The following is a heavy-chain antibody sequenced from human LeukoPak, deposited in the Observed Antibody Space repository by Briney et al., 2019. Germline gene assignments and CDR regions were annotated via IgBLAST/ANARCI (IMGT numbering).Heavy chain of an antibody. D-gene: IGHD2-15*01. Sequence: GASVKVSCKASGYTFTSYYMHWVRQAPGQGLEWMGIINPSGGSTSYAQKFQGRVTMTRDMSTSTVYMELSSLRSEDTAVYYCARDLYCSGGSCPVDYWGQGTLVTVSS. J-gene: IGHJ4*02. CDR2: INPSGGST. CDR3: ARDLYCSGGSCPVDY. V-gene: IGHV1-46*01. CDR1: GYTFTSYY.